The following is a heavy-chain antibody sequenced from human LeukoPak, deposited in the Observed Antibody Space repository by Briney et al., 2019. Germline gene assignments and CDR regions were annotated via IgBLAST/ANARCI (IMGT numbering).Heavy chain of an antibody. CDR3: ARGQVTIYTFDP. CDR1: GGSFSGYY. V-gene: IGHV4-34*01. CDR2: INHSGST. J-gene: IGHJ5*02. D-gene: IGHD3-3*01. Sequence: SETLSLTCAVYGGSFSGYYWSWIRRPPGKGLEWIGEINHSGSTNYNPSLKSRVTISVDTSKNQFSLKLSSVTAADTAVYYCARGQVTIYTFDPWGQGTLVTVSS.